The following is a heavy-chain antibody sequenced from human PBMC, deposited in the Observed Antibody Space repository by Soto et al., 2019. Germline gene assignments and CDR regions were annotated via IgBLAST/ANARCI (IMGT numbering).Heavy chain of an antibody. CDR2: IIPIFGTA. D-gene: IGHD6-19*01. V-gene: IGHV1-69*13. Sequence: GASVKVSCKASGGTFSSYAISWVRQAPGQGLEWMGGIIPIFGTANYAQKFQGRVTITADESTSTAYMELSSLRSEDTAVYYCARESSGLNDAFEIWGQGTMVTVSS. CDR3: ARESSGLNDAFEI. J-gene: IGHJ3*02. CDR1: GGTFSSYA.